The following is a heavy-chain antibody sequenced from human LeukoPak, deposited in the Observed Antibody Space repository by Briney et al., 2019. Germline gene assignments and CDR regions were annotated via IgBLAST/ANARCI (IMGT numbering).Heavy chain of an antibody. D-gene: IGHD6-13*01. V-gene: IGHV3-23*01. CDR2: VDGGGGGT. J-gene: IGHJ4*02. CDR3: AKQSAGSAAWYSLHYDF. CDR1: GSTLSSYA. Sequence: GGSLRLSCAASGSTLSSYAMTWVRQAPGRGLEWVSSVDGGGGGTYYADSVKGRFTISRDNSKDTLYLQMNGLRAEDTAVYFCAKQSAGSAAWYSLHYDFWGQGTLVTVSS.